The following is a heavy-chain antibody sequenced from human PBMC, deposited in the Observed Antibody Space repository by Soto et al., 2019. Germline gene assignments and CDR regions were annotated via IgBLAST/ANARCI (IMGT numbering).Heavy chain of an antibody. CDR2: INAGNGNT. V-gene: IGHV1-3*01. D-gene: IGHD6-13*01. CDR3: AKEGRAYNSKWYWYFDV. Sequence: QVQLVQSGAEVKKPGASVKVSCKASGYTFSSSAMHWVRQAPGQRLEWMGWINAGNGNTKYSQKFQGRVSITRDTSATTVYMEVSRLRAEDTAVYYCAKEGRAYNSKWYWYFDVWGRGTVVTVSS. J-gene: IGHJ2*01. CDR1: GYTFSSSA.